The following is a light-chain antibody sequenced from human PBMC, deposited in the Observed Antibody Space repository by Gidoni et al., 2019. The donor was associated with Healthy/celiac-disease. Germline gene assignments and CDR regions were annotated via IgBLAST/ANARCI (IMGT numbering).Light chain of an antibody. CDR1: QSVSSN. V-gene: IGKV3-15*01. J-gene: IGKJ5*01. Sequence: IVMTQSPATLSVSPGERATLSCRASQSVSSNLAWYQQKPGQAPRLLIYGASTRATGIPARFSGSGSGTEFTLTISSLKSEDFAVYYCQQYNNWPPSITFGQGTRLEIK. CDR2: GAS. CDR3: QQYNNWPPSIT.